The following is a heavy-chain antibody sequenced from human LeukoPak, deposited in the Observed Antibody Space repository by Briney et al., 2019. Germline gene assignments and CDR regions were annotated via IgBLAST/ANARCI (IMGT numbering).Heavy chain of an antibody. V-gene: IGHV1-24*01. CDR2: FDPEDGET. CDR1: GYTLTELS. Sequence: ASVKVSCKVSGYTLTELSMHWVRQAPGKGLEWMGGFDPEDGETIYAQKYQGRVTMTEDTSTDTAYMELSSLRSEDTAVYYCATGGWGDILTGYYLDWGQGTLVTVSS. D-gene: IGHD3-9*01. J-gene: IGHJ4*02. CDR3: ATGGWGDILTGYYLD.